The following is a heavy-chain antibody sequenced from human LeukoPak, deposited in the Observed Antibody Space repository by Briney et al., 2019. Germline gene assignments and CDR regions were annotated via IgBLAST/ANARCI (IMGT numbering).Heavy chain of an antibody. V-gene: IGHV4-59*01. J-gene: IGHJ3*02. CDR2: VYYSGST. Sequence: SETLSLTCTGSGGSISSYYWSWIRQPPGKGLEWFGNVYYSGSTNYNPSLKSRVTISVDTSKNQFSLKLSSVTAADTAVYYCARDRGYCSSTSCYVRRNDAFDIWGQGTMVTVSS. D-gene: IGHD2-2*01. CDR1: GGSISSYY. CDR3: ARDRGYCSSTSCYVRRNDAFDI.